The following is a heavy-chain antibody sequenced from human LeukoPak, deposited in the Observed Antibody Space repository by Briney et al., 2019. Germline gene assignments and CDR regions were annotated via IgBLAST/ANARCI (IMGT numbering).Heavy chain of an antibody. CDR3: ARDRYYYDSSGYQFDP. J-gene: IGHJ5*02. D-gene: IGHD3-22*01. Sequence: GGSLRLSCAASGFTFSSYSMSWVRQAPGKGLEWVSYISSSSSTIYYADSVKGRFTISRDNAKNSLYLQMNSLRAEDTAVYYCARDRYYYDSSGYQFDPWGQGTLVTVSS. CDR1: GFTFSSYS. CDR2: ISSSSSTI. V-gene: IGHV3-48*01.